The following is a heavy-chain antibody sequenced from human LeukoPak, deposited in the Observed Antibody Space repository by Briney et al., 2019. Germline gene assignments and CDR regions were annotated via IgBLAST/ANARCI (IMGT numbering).Heavy chain of an antibody. CDR3: AGGDYYYSVYGMDV. D-gene: IGHD3-16*01. J-gene: IGHJ6*02. V-gene: IGHV1-69*04. CDR2: ILPIIVIA. Sequence: SVKVSRKAPGGTFSRYAIRWVRQAPRQGLEWMGRILPIIVIAKYAQKFQGRVTITADKSTSSAYMEMSRLRSEDTAVYYCAGGDYYYSVYGMDVWGQGTTVTVSS. CDR1: GGTFSRYA.